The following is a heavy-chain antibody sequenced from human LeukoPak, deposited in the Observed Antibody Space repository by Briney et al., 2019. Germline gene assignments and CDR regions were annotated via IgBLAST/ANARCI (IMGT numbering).Heavy chain of an antibody. CDR1: GGTFSSYA. CDR2: IIPILGIA. J-gene: IGHJ6*02. CDR3: ASPGYCSSTSCDGYYYYGMDV. V-gene: IGHV1-69*04. D-gene: IGHD2-2*01. Sequence: SVKVSCKASGGTFSSYAISWARQAPGQGLEWMGRIIPILGIANYAQKFQGRVTITADKSTSTAYMELSSLRSEDTAVYYCASPGYCSSTSCDGYYYYGMDVWGQGTTVTVSS.